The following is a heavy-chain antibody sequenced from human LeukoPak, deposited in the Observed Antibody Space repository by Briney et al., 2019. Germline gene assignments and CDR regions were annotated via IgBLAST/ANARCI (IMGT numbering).Heavy chain of an antibody. CDR2: IKEDESEK. J-gene: IGHJ4*02. CDR1: GFTVSSNY. CDR3: ASRAWLES. Sequence: GGSLRLSCAASGFTVSSNYMSWVRQAPGKGLEWVANIKEDESEKHYVDSVKGRFTISRDNAKNSLFLQMTSLRAEDTAVYYCASRAWLESWGQGTLVTVSS. V-gene: IGHV3-7*01.